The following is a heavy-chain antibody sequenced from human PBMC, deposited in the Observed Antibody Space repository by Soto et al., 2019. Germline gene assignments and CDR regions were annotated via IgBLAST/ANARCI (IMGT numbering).Heavy chain of an antibody. J-gene: IGHJ4*02. D-gene: IGHD4-17*01. CDR2: ISYDGSNK. CDR3: ARWFYTVTNRGGFDY. CDR1: GFTFSSYA. Sequence: QVQLVEFGGGVVQPGRSLRLSCAASGFTFSSYAMHWVRQAPGKGLEWVAVISYDGSNKYYADSVKGRFTISRDNSKNTLYLQMNSLRAEDTAVYYCARWFYTVTNRGGFDYWGQGTLVTVSS. V-gene: IGHV3-30-3*01.